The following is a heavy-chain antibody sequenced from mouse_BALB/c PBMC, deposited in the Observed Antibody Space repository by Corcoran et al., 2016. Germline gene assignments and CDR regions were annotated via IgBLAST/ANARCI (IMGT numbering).Heavy chain of an antibody. CDR2: VNTYTGEP. CDR3: ARNYDYDFDY. Sequence: QIQLVQSGPELKKPGETVKISCKASGYTFTNYGMNWVKQAPGKGLKWMGWVNTYTGEPTYADDFKGRFAFSLETSASTAYLQINNLKNEDTATDFCARNYDYDFDYWGQGTTLTVSS. D-gene: IGHD2-4*01. J-gene: IGHJ2*01. V-gene: IGHV9-3-1*01. CDR1: GYTFTNYG.